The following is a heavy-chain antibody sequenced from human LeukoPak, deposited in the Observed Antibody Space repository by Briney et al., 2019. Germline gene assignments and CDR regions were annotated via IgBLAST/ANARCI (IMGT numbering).Heavy chain of an antibody. J-gene: IGHJ4*02. D-gene: IGHD3-9*01. Sequence: SETLSLTCNVSGGSISSSSYYWGRIRQPPGKGLEWIGSIYYSGSTYYNPSLKSRVTISVDTSKNQFSMKLSSVPAADTAVYYCGRHLLDLNYYEILTGPPHYFDYWGQGTLVTVSS. CDR2: IYYSGST. CDR3: GRHLLDLNYYEILTGPPHYFDY. CDR1: GGSISSSSYY. V-gene: IGHV4-39*01.